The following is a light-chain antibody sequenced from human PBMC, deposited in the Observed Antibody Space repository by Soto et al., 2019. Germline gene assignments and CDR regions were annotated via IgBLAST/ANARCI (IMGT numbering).Light chain of an antibody. Sequence: AIQMTQSPSSLSASVGDRVTITCRASQDIRNELGWYQQRPGKAPKALIYGASNLQSGVPSRFSGSGFGTDFTLTIISLQPEDFATYYCLQDRNYPRTFGQGTKVESK. V-gene: IGKV1-6*01. CDR1: QDIRNE. CDR2: GAS. CDR3: LQDRNYPRT. J-gene: IGKJ1*01.